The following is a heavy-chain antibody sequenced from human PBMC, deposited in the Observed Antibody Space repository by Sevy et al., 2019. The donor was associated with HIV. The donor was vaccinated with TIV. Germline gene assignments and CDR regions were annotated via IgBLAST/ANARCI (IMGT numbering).Heavy chain of an antibody. D-gene: IGHD4-17*01. V-gene: IGHV3-48*03. Sequence: GGSLRLSCAASGFTFSSYEMNWVRQAPGKGLEWVSYISSSGSTIYYADSVKGRFTISRDNAKNSLYLQMNSLRAKDTAVYYCARDTYGDDEGYWGQGTLVTVSS. CDR2: ISSSGSTI. J-gene: IGHJ4*02. CDR3: ARDTYGDDEGY. CDR1: GFTFSSYE.